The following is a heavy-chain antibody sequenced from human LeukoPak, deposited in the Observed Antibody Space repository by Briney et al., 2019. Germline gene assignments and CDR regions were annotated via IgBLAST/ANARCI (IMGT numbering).Heavy chain of an antibody. CDR3: ARAAPPHYYGSGSYSYYYYYYHMDV. CDR1: GYTFTSYG. CDR2: ISAYNGNT. Sequence: ASVKVSCKASGYTFTSYGISWVRQAPGQGLEWMGWISAYNGNTNYAQKLQGRVTMTTDTSTSTAYMELRSLRSDDTAVYYCARAAPPHYYGSGSYSYYYYYYHMDVWGKGTTVTVSS. J-gene: IGHJ6*03. D-gene: IGHD3-10*01. V-gene: IGHV1-18*01.